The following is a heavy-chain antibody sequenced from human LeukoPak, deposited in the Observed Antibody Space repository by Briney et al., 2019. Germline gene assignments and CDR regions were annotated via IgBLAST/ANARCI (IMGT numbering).Heavy chain of an antibody. CDR2: INHSGST. D-gene: IGHD3-9*01. V-gene: IGHV4-34*01. CDR1: GGSFSGYY. Sequence: SETLSLTCAVYGGSFSGYYWSWIRQPPGKGLEWIGEINHSGSTNYNPSLRSRVTISVDTSKNQFSLKLSSVTAADTAVYYCAREGGLRYFDWLFDYFDYWGQGTLVTVSS. J-gene: IGHJ4*02. CDR3: AREGGLRYFDWLFDYFDY.